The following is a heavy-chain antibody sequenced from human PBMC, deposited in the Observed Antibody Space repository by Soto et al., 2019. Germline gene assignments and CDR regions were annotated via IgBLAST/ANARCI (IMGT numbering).Heavy chain of an antibody. D-gene: IGHD3-3*01. J-gene: IGHJ6*02. CDR3: AKDSWAIFGVPAGEYYAMDV. CDR2: ISGSGGTT. V-gene: IGHV3-23*01. Sequence: GGSLRLSCAASGFTFSSYAMSWVRQAPGKGLEWVSAISGSGGTTYYSDSVKGRFTISRDNSKNTVYLQMNDLRVEDAAEYFCAKDSWAIFGVPAGEYYAMDVWGQGTTVTVSS. CDR1: GFTFSSYA.